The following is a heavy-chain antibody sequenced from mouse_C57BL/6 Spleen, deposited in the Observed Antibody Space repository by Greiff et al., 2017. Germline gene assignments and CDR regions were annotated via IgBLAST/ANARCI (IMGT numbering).Heavy chain of an antibody. Sequence: QVQLQQSGAELVKPGASVKLSCKASGYTFTSYWMHWVKQRPGRGLEWIGRFDPNSGGTKYNEKFKSKATLTVDKPSSTAYMQLSSLTSEDSAVYYCARTITRGDYAMDYWGQGTSVTVSS. CDR3: ARTITRGDYAMDY. J-gene: IGHJ4*01. V-gene: IGHV1-72*01. D-gene: IGHD1-1*01. CDR1: GYTFTSYW. CDR2: FDPNSGGT.